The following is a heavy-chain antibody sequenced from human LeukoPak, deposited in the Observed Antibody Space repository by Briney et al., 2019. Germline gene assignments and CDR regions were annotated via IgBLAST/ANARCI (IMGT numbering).Heavy chain of an antibody. V-gene: IGHV3-23*01. D-gene: IGHD2-2*01. CDR3: AKDRNIVVVPARSTDWFDP. Sequence: GGSLRLSCAASGFTFSNYVMSWVRQAPGKGLEWVSGISGSGINTYYADSVKGRFTISRDNSKNTLYLQMNSLRAEDTAVYYCAKDRNIVVVPARSTDWFDPWGQGTLVTVSS. CDR2: ISGSGINT. J-gene: IGHJ5*02. CDR1: GFTFSNYV.